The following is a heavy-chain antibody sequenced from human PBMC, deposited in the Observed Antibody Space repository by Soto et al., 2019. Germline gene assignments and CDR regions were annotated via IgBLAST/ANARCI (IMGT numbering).Heavy chain of an antibody. CDR2: IYTSASI. J-gene: IGHJ6*02. CDR1: GADINTYS. D-gene: IGHD6-19*01. V-gene: IGHV4-4*07. CDR3: ARDREAGYNFYYGMDV. Sequence: SSETLSLTCSVSGADINTYSWTWIRQPAGKGLEWIGRIYTSASINYNPSLKGRVTLSVDTSTNQVSLRLASVTAADTAIYYCARDREAGYNFYYGMDVWGQGTTVTVSS.